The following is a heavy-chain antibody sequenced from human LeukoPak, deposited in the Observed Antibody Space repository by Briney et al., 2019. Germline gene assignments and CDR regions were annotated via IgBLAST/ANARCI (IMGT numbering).Heavy chain of an antibody. D-gene: IGHD3-10*01. Sequence: GGSLRLSCAAAGFTFSSYGMHWVRQAPGKWLEWVAFIRYDGSNKYYADSVKGRFTISRDNSKNTLYLQMNSLRAEDTAVYYCAKDRRYGSGSYYLNYWGQGTLVTVSS. J-gene: IGHJ4*02. CDR2: IRYDGSNK. CDR1: GFTFSSYG. CDR3: AKDRRYGSGSYYLNY. V-gene: IGHV3-30*02.